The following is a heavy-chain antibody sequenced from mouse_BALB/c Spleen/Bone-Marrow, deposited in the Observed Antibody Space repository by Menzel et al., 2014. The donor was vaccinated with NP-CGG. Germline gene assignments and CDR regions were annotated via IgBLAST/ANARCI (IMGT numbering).Heavy chain of an antibody. CDR1: GYSFTSYT. CDR3: AAYTRPYFDY. J-gene: IGHJ2*01. V-gene: IGHV1-69*02. Sequence: GPHLVRPGGSVKLSCTASGYSFTSYTMHWMNQRPGKGLEWVGTIDTCDSETRLHQKFKGKATLTVDKSSSTSYMQRSRPSSDDSAFYYSAAYTRPYFDYWGQGTTLTVSS. CDR2: IDTCDSET.